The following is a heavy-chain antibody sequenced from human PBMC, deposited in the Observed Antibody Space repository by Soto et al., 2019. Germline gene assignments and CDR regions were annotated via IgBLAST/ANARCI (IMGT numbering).Heavy chain of an antibody. V-gene: IGHV1-46*01. Sequence: QVQLVQSGAEVKKPGASVKVSCKASGYTFTSYYMHWVRQAPGQGLEWMGIINPSGGSTSNAQKFQGRVSMTSDTTKSTVYIELSSLRSEDTAVYYWARDFRHSSWYSCYYYGMDVWGQGTKVTVSS. J-gene: IGHJ6*02. CDR2: INPSGGST. CDR1: GYTFTSYY. CDR3: ARDFRHSSWYSCYYYGMDV. D-gene: IGHD6-13*01.